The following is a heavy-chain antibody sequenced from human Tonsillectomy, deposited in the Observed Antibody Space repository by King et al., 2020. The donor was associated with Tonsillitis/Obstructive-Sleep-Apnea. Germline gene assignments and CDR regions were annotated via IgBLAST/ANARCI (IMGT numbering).Heavy chain of an antibody. J-gene: IGHJ6*03. CDR1: GFTFSSYA. CDR3: AGGGLRLYYSYMAV. CDR2: MSSDGDNK. D-gene: IGHD4-23*01. Sequence: VQLVESGGGVVQPGRSLRLSCAASGFTFSSYAMHWVRQAPGKGLEWVAVMSSDGDNKYYADSVKGRFTISRDNSKNTLYLQMNSLRAEDTAVYFCAGGGLRLYYSYMAVWGQGTTVTVSS. V-gene: IGHV3-30*04.